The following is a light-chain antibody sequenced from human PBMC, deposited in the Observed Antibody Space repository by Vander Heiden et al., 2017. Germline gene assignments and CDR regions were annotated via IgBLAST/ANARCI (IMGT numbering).Light chain of an antibody. J-gene: IGLJ2*01. CDR1: SSNIGSNT. Sequence: QSVLTQPPSASGTPGQRVTIHCSGSSSNIGSNTVNWYQQLPGTAPKLLIYINNQRPSGVPDRFSGSKSGTSASLAISGLQSEDEADYYCAAWDDSLNGPVVFGGGTKLTVL. V-gene: IGLV1-44*01. CDR2: INN. CDR3: AAWDDSLNGPVV.